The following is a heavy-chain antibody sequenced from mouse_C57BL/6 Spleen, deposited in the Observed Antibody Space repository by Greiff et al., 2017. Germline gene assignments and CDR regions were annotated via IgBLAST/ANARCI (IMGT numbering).Heavy chain of an antibody. J-gene: IGHJ4*01. CDR1: GFTFSSYA. Sequence: EVQLVESGGGLVKPGGSLKLSCAASGFTFSSYAMSWVRQTPEKRLEWVATISDGGSYTYYPGNVKGRFTISRDNAKNNLYLQMGHLKSEDTAMYYCARDSDYLYYAMDYWGQGTSGTVSS. CDR2: ISDGGSYT. V-gene: IGHV5-4*01. CDR3: ARDSDYLYYAMDY. D-gene: IGHD2-4*01.